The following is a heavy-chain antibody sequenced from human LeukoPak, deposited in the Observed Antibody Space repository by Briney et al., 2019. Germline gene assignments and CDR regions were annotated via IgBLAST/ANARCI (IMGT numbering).Heavy chain of an antibody. Sequence: PGGSLRLSCAASGFTSSSYEVDWVRQALGKGLEWVSYISISGSTIYYADSVKGRFTISRDNAKNSLYLQMNSLRAEDTAVYYCARVAYSSTWGYFDYWGQGTLVTVSS. V-gene: IGHV3-48*03. D-gene: IGHD6-13*01. J-gene: IGHJ4*02. CDR2: ISISGSTI. CDR3: ARVAYSSTWGYFDY. CDR1: GFTSSSYE.